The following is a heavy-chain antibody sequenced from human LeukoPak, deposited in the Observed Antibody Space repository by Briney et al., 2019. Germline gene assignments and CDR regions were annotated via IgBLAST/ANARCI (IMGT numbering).Heavy chain of an antibody. V-gene: IGHV1-69*05. CDR1: GGTFSSYA. CDR2: IIPIFGTA. J-gene: IGHJ6*03. Sequence: SVKVSCKASGGTFSSYAISWVRQAPGQGLEWMGGIIPIFGTANYAQKFQGRVTITTDESTSTAYMELSSLRSEDTAVYYCARSPDPYCSSTSCYRGSRFYMDVWGKGTTVAVSS. CDR3: ARSPDPYCSSTSCYRGSRFYMDV. D-gene: IGHD2-2*02.